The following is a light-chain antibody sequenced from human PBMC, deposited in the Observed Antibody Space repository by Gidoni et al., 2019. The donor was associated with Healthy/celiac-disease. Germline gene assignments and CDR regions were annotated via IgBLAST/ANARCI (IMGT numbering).Light chain of an antibody. CDR3: QQYNSYPPWT. CDR2: KAS. Sequence: DIQMTQSPSTLSASVGDRVTITCRASQSITSWLAWYQHKPGKAPKLLIYKASSLESGVPSRFSGSGSGTEFTLTISSLQPDDFATYYCQQYNSYPPWTFGQGTKVEIK. J-gene: IGKJ1*01. CDR1: QSITSW. V-gene: IGKV1-5*03.